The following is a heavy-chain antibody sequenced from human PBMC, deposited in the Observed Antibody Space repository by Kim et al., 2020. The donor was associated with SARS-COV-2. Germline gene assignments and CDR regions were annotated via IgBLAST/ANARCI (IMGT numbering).Heavy chain of an antibody. V-gene: IGHV4-31*03. D-gene: IGHD4-17*01. CDR1: GGSISSVGYY. CDR3: ARGPYYGGARPDY. J-gene: IGHJ4*02. Sequence: SETLSLTCTVSGGSISSVGYYWSWIRQRPGKGLEWIGYIYYSASTDYNPSLKSRVTISLDTSKNQFSLKLSSVTAADTAVYYCARGPYYGGARPDYWGQGTLVTVSS. CDR2: IYYSAST.